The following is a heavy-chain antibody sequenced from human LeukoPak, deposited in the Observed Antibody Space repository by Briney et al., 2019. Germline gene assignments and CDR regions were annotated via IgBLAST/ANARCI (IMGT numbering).Heavy chain of an antibody. CDR1: GGSISSSNW. J-gene: IGHJ3*02. V-gene: IGHV4-4*02. CDR3: ASSYYDSSGIYAFDI. Sequence: SGTLSLTCAVSGGSISSSNWWSWVRQPPGKGLEWIGEIYHSGSTNYNPSLKSRVTISVDKSKNQFSLKLSSVTAADTAVYYCASSYYDSSGIYAFDIWGQGTMVTVSS. CDR2: IYHSGST. D-gene: IGHD3-22*01.